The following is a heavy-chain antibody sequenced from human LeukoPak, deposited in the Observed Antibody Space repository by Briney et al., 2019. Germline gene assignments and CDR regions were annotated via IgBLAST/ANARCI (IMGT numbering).Heavy chain of an antibody. CDR1: GFAFADYT. D-gene: IGHD7-27*01. V-gene: IGHV3-9*01. CDR2: ITWNSDNE. Sequence: PGRSLRLSCAASGFAFADYTIHWVRQAPGMGLEWVSGITWNSDNEDYADSVKGRFTISRDNAKNSLYLQMNSLRADDTALYYCAKGNWGNPFDIWGQGTMVTVFS. CDR3: AKGNWGNPFDI. J-gene: IGHJ3*02.